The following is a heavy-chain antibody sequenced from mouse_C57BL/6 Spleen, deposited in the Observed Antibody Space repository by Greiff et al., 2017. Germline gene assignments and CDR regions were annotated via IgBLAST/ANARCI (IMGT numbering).Heavy chain of an antibody. CDR3: ARTRDYFAY. Sequence: EVQLQQSGPELVKPGASVKISCKASGYSFTGYYMNWVKQSPEKSLEWIGEINPSTGGTTYNQKFKAKATLTVDKSSSTAYMQRKSLTSEDSAVYYCARTRDYFAYWGQGTLVTVSA. CDR1: GYSFTGYY. J-gene: IGHJ3*01. CDR2: INPSTGGT. V-gene: IGHV1-42*01. D-gene: IGHD2-4*01.